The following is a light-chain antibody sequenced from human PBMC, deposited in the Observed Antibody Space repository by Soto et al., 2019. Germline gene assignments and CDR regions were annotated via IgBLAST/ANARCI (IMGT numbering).Light chain of an antibody. CDR2: AAS. J-gene: IGKJ3*01. Sequence: IQFNPSPSSLSASVGDRVTIACRASQGISSYLAWYQRKPVKAPKLLIYAASTLQSGVPSRVSGSGSGTDYTLTIRSLQPEDSATYYCQQPKSYPGFGPGTQVDI. V-gene: IGKV1-9*01. CDR1: QGISSY. CDR3: QQPKSYPG.